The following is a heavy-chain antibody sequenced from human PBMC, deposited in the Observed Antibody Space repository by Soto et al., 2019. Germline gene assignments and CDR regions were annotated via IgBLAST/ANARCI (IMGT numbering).Heavy chain of an antibody. D-gene: IGHD6-19*01. CDR2: ITSDTKTI. CDR3: ARSVEGHFDY. V-gene: IGHV3-48*02. Sequence: EVQLVESGGDLVQREGSLRLSCVASGFTFSVYSMNWVRQAPGKGLEWFSYITSDTKTIKYADYVKGRFTISRDNAKNSVYLQMNSVRDEDTAVYYCARSVEGHFDYWGQGTVVTVSS. J-gene: IGHJ4*02. CDR1: GFTFSVYS.